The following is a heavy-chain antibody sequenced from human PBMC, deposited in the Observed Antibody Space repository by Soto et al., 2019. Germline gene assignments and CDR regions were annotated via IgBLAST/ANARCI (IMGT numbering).Heavy chain of an antibody. Sequence: EVQLLESGGGLVQPGGSLRLSCAASGFTFSSYAMSWVHQAPGKGLEWVSAISGSGGSTYYADSVKGRFTISRDNSKNTLYLQMNSLRAEDTAVYYCAKTPIAYILTGYQGYFDLWGRGTLVTVSS. V-gene: IGHV3-23*01. CDR3: AKTPIAYILTGYQGYFDL. CDR1: GFTFSSYA. J-gene: IGHJ2*01. D-gene: IGHD3-9*01. CDR2: ISGSGGST.